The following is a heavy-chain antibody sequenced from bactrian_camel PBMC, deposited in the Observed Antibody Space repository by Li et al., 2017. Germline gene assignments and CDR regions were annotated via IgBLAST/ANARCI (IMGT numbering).Heavy chain of an antibody. CDR3: VGGGTYYVLNTDY. Sequence: HVQLVESGGGLVQPGGSLRLSCAASGFTFSSYWMYWVRQAPGKGPEWVSTIHSDGSMTYYADSVKGRFTISRDNAKNTMYLQMNSLKPEDTAVYYCVGGGTYYVLNTDYWAQGTQVTVS. CDR2: IHSDGSMT. D-gene: IGHD2*01. CDR1: GFTFSSYW. J-gene: IGHJ4*01. V-gene: IGHV3S6*01.